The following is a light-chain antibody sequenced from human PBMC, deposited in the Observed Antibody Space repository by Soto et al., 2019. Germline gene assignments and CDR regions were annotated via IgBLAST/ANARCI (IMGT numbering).Light chain of an antibody. CDR1: QSVSSY. V-gene: IGKV3-11*01. J-gene: IGKJ3*01. CDR3: QQRSNWPPFT. Sequence: EIVLTQSPATLSLSPGERVTLSCRASQSVSSYLAWYQQKPGQAPRLLIYDASNRATGIPARFSGSGSGTDFTFTISGLEPEDFAVYYCQQRSNWPPFTFGPGTKVDIK. CDR2: DAS.